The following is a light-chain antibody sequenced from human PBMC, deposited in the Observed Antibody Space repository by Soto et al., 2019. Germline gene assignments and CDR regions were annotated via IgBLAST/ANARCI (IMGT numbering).Light chain of an antibody. CDR2: DAS. V-gene: IGKV3-11*01. J-gene: IGKJ5*01. CDR3: QQRQYWPPIT. Sequence: VLTQSPAPLSLSPGERATLSCRASLNVNSYLAWYQQKPGQAHRLLLYDASNRAAGIPARFSGSGSGTDFTLTISSLEPQDFAIYYCQQRQYWPPITFGQGTRLEI. CDR1: LNVNSY.